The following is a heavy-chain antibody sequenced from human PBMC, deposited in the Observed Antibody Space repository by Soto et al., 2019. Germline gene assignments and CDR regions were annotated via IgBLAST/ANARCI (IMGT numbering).Heavy chain of an antibody. J-gene: IGHJ6*02. CDR3: ARERRITMVRGVISNVHYYYYGMDV. CDR1: GYTFTSYA. CDR2: INAGNGNT. D-gene: IGHD3-10*01. Sequence: ASVKVSCKASGYTFTSYAMHWVRQAPGQRLEWMGWINAGNGNTKYSQKFQGRVTITRDTSASTAYMELSSLRSEDTAVYYCARERRITMVRGVISNVHYYYYGMDVWGQGTTVTVSS. V-gene: IGHV1-3*01.